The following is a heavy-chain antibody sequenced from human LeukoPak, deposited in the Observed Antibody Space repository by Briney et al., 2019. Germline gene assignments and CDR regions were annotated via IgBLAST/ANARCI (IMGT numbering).Heavy chain of an antibody. CDR1: GFAFIRYS. CDR3: AKDSSSWYFDY. CDR2: ISSSSNYM. V-gene: IGHV3-21*04. J-gene: IGHJ4*02. Sequence: GGSLRLSCAAAGFAFIRYSMNWVRQTPGKGLEWVSSISSSSNYMYYTASVRGRFTISKDNAKNSLYLQMNSLRAEDTAVYYCAKDSSSWYFDYWGQGTLVTVSS. D-gene: IGHD6-13*01.